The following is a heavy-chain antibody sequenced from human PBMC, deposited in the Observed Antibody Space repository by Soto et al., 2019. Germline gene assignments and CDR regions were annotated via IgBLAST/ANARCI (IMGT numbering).Heavy chain of an antibody. Sequence: EVQLVESGGGLVQPGGSLRLSCAASGFTVSSSYMSWVRQAPGKGLEWVSVIYSGGSTYYADSVKGRFTISRDNSKNTLYLQMNSLRAEDPAVYCCALYRSSWYRDIGYWGQGTLVTVSS. V-gene: IGHV3-66*01. CDR3: ALYRSSWYRDIGY. D-gene: IGHD6-13*01. J-gene: IGHJ4*02. CDR2: IYSGGST. CDR1: GFTVSSSY.